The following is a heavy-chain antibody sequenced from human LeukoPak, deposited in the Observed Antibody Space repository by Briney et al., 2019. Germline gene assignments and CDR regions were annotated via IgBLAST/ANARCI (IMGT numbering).Heavy chain of an antibody. CDR1: GFTFGVYA. CDR3: TRDNAGYCRSTRCYERGNYYYGMDV. J-gene: IGHJ6*02. V-gene: IGHV3-49*04. D-gene: IGHD2-2*01. Sequence: SLRLSCTASGFTFGVYAMSWVRQAPEQGLEWVGCIRIKVYVGTTEYAAYVKGRFTISRNDSKSIAYLQLNSLKPEHTAVYYCTRDNAGYCRSTRCYERGNYYYGMDVWGQGTTVTVSS. CDR2: IRIKVYVGTT.